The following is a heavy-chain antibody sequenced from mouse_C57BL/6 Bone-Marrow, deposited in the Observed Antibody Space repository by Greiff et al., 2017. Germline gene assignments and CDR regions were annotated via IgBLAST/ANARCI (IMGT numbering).Heavy chain of an antibody. Sequence: VQLQQPGAELVKPGASVKLSCKASGYTFTSYWMQWVKQRPGQGLEWIGEIDPSDSYTNYNQKFKGKATLTVDTSSSTAYMQLSSLTSEDSAVYYCARDYYYDAMDYWGQGTSVTVSS. J-gene: IGHJ4*01. CDR1: GYTFTSYW. CDR3: ARDYYYDAMDY. CDR2: IDPSDSYT. V-gene: IGHV1-50*01. D-gene: IGHD2-13*01.